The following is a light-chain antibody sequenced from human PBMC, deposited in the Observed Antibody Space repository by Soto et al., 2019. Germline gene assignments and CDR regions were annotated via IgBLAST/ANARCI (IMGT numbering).Light chain of an antibody. CDR3: CSYTRSYTWV. CDR1: SSDVGDGDF. Sequence: QSALTQPASVSGSPGQSITISCTGTSSDVGDGDFVSWYQQRPGKAPKLMIYKVSNRPSGVSNRFSGSKSGNTASLTISGIQAEDEADYYCCSYTRSYTWVFGGGTKLTVL. V-gene: IGLV2-14*01. CDR2: KVS. J-gene: IGLJ3*02.